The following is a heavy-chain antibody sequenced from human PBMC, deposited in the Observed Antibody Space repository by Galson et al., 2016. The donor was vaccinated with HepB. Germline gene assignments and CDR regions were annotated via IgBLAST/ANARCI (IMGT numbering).Heavy chain of an antibody. CDR1: GGSISTLKYY. CDR2: VYTGGST. V-gene: IGHV4-39*03. D-gene: IGHD2/OR15-2a*01. J-gene: IGHJ4*02. CDR3: STADY. Sequence: SETLSLTCTVSGGSISTLKYYWGWIRQPPGKGLEWIGSVYTGGSTYYNPSLESRVTISVDTSTNQFSLRLTSATAADTAFYYCSTADYWGPGSLVTVSS.